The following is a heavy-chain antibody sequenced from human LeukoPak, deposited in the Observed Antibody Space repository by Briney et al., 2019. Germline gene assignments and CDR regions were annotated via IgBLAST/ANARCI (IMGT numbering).Heavy chain of an antibody. CDR1: GGSISSGGYY. V-gene: IGHV4-30-2*01. CDR3: ARVQWELGFDY. CDR2: IYHSGST. Sequence: SQTLSLTCTVSGGSISSGGYYWSWIRQPPGKGLEWIGYIYHSGSTYYNPSLKSRVTMSLDPSRNQLSLKLTSVTAADTAMYYCARVQWELGFDYWGQGTLVTVSS. D-gene: IGHD4-23*01. J-gene: IGHJ4*02.